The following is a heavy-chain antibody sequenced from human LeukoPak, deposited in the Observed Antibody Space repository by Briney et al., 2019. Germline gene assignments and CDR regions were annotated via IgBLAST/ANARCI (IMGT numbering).Heavy chain of an antibody. Sequence: GGSLRLSCVASGFTFGSYSMNWVRQAPGKGLEWVSYISSGSSIMYYADSVKGRFSISRDNAKNSLFLRMDSLRDDDTAVYYCARDVTGALDYWGQGTLVTVSS. CDR2: ISSGSSIM. V-gene: IGHV3-48*02. CDR1: GFTFGSYS. CDR3: ARDVTGALDY. D-gene: IGHD2-21*02. J-gene: IGHJ4*02.